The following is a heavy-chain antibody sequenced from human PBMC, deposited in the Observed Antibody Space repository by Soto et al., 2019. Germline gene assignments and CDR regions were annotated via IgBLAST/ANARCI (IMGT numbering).Heavy chain of an antibody. CDR1: GFTFSSYW. CDR2: ITNDGKSA. Sequence: VQLVESGGGLVQPGGSLRLSCAASGFTFSSYWMQWVRQTPGKGRVWVGRITNDGKSAYYADSVKGRFTISRDNAKNTLYLQMNGLRDDDNSVFFCARDIGGGPDVCGKGTTVIVT. J-gene: IGHJ6*03. CDR3: ARDIGGGPDV. D-gene: IGHD3-16*01. V-gene: IGHV3-74*01.